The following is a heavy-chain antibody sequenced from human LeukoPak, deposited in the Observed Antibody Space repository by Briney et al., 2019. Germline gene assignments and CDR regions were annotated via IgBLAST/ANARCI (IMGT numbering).Heavy chain of an antibody. CDR2: IPGSGGAT. CDR1: GFTFSSYA. D-gene: IGHD2-2*01. CDR3: ARPRHWDSSRTYYFGMDV. Sequence: GGSLRLSCAASGFTFSSYAIRWVRQAPGPGLEWVSSIPGSGGATYYADFLRGRFSISRDSSKNTVYLQMNSLRDEDTAVYYCARPRHWDSSRTYYFGMDVWGHGTTVAVSS. V-gene: IGHV3-23*01. J-gene: IGHJ6*02.